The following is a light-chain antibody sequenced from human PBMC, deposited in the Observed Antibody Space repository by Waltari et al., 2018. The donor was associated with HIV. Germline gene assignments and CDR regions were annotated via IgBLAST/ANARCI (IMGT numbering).Light chain of an antibody. J-gene: IGLJ3*02. CDR1: FRDVGGYNF. V-gene: IGLV2-11*01. Sequence: QSALTQPRSVSGSPGQSVPISCSGTFRDVGGYNFVYWYQQHSGKAPKLVIFVVNTRPPGVPDRFSGSKSGNTASLTVSGLQAEDEADYFCCSYAGSFTLLFGGGTNLAVL. CDR3: CSYAGSFTLL. CDR2: VVN.